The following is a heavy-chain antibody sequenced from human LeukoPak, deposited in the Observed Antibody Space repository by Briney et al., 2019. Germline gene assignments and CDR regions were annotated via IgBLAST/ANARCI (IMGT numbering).Heavy chain of an antibody. V-gene: IGHV3-23*01. CDR1: GFTFSSYA. J-gene: IGHJ4*02. CDR3: AKGYSGSYLGADY. Sequence: PGGSLRLSCAASGFTFSSYAMSWVRQAPGKGLEWVSAISGSGGSTYYADSVKGRFTISRDNPKNTLYLQMNSLRAEDTAVYYCAKGYSGSYLGADYWGQGTLVTVSS. CDR2: ISGSGGST. D-gene: IGHD1-26*01.